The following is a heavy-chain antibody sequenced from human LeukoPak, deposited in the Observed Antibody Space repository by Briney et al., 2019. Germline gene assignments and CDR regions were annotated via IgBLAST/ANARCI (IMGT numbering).Heavy chain of an antibody. CDR1: GGSISSSDYY. D-gene: IGHD3-16*01. V-gene: IGHV4-39*01. CDR3: ARVNTQGVPSP. CDR2: IYYSGTT. J-gene: IGHJ5*02. Sequence: NSSETLSLTCSVSGGSISSSDYYWGWIRQPPGRGLEWIARIYYSGTTHYNPSLKSRVTMSADTSKNQFSLKLSSVTAADTAVYYCARVNTQGVPSPWGQGILVTVSS.